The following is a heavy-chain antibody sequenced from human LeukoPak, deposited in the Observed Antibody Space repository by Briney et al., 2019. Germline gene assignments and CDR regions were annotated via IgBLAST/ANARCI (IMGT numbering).Heavy chain of an antibody. CDR3: AKDRRGFYDFWSGKTPGYYFDY. J-gene: IGHJ4*02. D-gene: IGHD3-3*01. CDR1: GFTFDDYA. CDR2: TSGDGGST. V-gene: IGHV3-43*02. Sequence: PGGSLRLSCAASGFTFDDYAMHWVRQAPGKGLEWVSLTSGDGGSTYYADSVKGRFTISRDNSKNSLYLQMNSLRTEDTALYYCAKDRRGFYDFWSGKTPGYYFDYWGQGTLVTVSS.